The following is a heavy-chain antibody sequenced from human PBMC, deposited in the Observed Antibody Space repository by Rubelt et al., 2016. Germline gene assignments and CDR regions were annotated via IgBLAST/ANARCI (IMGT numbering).Heavy chain of an antibody. CDR2: IYYTGST. D-gene: IGHD2/OR15-2a*01. Sequence: QVQLQQWGAGLLKPSETLSLTCVVYGGSFSGYYWSWIRQPPGKGLEWIGSIYYTGSTYYNPSLESRVTISVDTSKNQFPLTLTSVTAADTAVYYCARSMIIVPTGSFDVWGQGTMLTVSS. CDR1: GGSFSGYY. V-gene: IGHV4-34*01. CDR3: ARSMIIVPTGSFDV. J-gene: IGHJ3*01.